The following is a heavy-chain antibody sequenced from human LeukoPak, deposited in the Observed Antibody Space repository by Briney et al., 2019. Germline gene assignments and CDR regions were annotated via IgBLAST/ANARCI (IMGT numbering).Heavy chain of an antibody. D-gene: IGHD5-24*01. CDR3: ARDQGRGMATIWVAGVNWFDP. J-gene: IGHJ5*02. CDR2: INWNGGST. CDR1: GFTFDDYG. Sequence: GGSLRLSCAASGFTFDDYGMSWVRQAPGKGLELVSGINWNGGSTGYADSVKGRFTISRDNAKNSLYLQMNSLRAEDTALYYCARDQGRGMATIWVAGVNWFDPWGQGTLVTVSS. V-gene: IGHV3-20*04.